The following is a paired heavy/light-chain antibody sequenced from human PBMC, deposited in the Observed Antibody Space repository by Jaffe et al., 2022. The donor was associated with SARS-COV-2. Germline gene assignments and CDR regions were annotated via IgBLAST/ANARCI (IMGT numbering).Heavy chain of an antibody. D-gene: IGHD3-22*01. Sequence: EVQLVESGGGLVKPGGSLRLSCAASGFTFSSYSMNWVRQAPGKGLEWVSSISSSSSYIYYADSVKGRFTISRDNAKNSLYLQMNSLRAEDTAVYYCASLPADYYDSSGYYLPDAFDIWGQGTMVTVSS. J-gene: IGHJ3*02. CDR2: ISSSSSYI. CDR3: ASLPADYYDSSGYYLPDAFDI. CDR1: GFTFSSYS. V-gene: IGHV3-21*01.
Light chain of an antibody. V-gene: IGLV3-10*01. CDR1: ALPKKY. Sequence: SYELTQPPSVSVSPGQTARITCSGDALPKKYAYWYQQKSGQAPVLVIYEDSKRPSGIPERFSGSSSGTMATLTISGAQVEDEADYYCYSTDSSGNHSWVFGGGTKLTVL. J-gene: IGLJ3*02. CDR3: YSTDSSGNHSWV. CDR2: EDS.